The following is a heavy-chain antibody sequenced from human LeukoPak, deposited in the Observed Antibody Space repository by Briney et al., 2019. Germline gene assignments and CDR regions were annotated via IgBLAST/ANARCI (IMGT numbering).Heavy chain of an antibody. D-gene: IGHD3-22*01. CDR1: GGSISSYY. J-gene: IGHJ4*02. CDR2: IYYSGST. V-gene: IGHV4-59*01. Sequence: SETLSLTRTVSGGSISSYYWSWIRQPPGKGQEWIGYIYYSGSTNYNPSLKSRVTISVDTSKNQFSLKLSSVTAADTAVYYCASTPLEYYYDSSGPFHHFDYWGQGTLVTVSS. CDR3: ASTPLEYYYDSSGPFHHFDY.